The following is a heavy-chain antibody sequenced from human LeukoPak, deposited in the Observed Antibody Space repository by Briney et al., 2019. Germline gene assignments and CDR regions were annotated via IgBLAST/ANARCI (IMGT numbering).Heavy chain of an antibody. V-gene: IGHV4-59*08. Sequence: PSETLSLTCIVSGGSISNYYWGWIRQPPGKGLEWTGYIYYSGSTNYNPSLNSRVTISVDTSKNQFSLRLSSVTAANTAIYYCARAVSGRFDYWGQGTLVTVSS. CDR1: GGSISNYY. CDR2: IYYSGST. J-gene: IGHJ4*02. CDR3: ARAVSGRFDY. D-gene: IGHD6-19*01.